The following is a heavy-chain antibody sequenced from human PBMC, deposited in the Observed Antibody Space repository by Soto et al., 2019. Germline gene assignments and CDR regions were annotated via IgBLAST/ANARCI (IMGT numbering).Heavy chain of an antibody. CDR3: ARDKSWDSSGYWTN. CDR1: AYTFTSYD. V-gene: IGHV1-18*01. J-gene: IGHJ4*02. CDR2: MNPNNGNT. D-gene: IGHD3-22*01. Sequence: ASVKVSCKAAAYTFTSYDINWVRQATGQDFEWMGWMNPNNGNTNYAQKLQGRVTMTTDTSTSTAYMELRSLRSDDTAVYYCARDKSWDSSGYWTNWGQGTLVTVS.